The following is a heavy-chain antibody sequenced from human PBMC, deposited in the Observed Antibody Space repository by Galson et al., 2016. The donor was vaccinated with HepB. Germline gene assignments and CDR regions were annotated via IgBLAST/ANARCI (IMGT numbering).Heavy chain of an antibody. Sequence: SETLSLTCTVSGGSVGLQYWSWFRQSPGKRLEWIGYIYYSGGTKYDPSLKRRVTFSIDTSKSQFSLRLTSVTPADTAVYYCARGGTKADSWGQGTLVIVSS. J-gene: IGHJ4*02. D-gene: IGHD3-16*01. V-gene: IGHV4-59*02. CDR1: GGSVGLQY. CDR3: ARGGTKADS. CDR2: IYYSGGT.